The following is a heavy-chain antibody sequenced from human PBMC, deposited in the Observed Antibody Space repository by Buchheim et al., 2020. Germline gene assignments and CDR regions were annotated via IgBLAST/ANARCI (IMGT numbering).Heavy chain of an antibody. D-gene: IGHD3-22*01. CDR3: TTDRLYLITMIVVADDY. V-gene: IGHV3-15*01. CDR1: GFTFSNAW. Sequence: EVQLVESGGGLVKPGGSLRLSCAASGFTFSNAWMSLVRQAPGKGLEWVGRIKSKTDGGTTDYAAPVKGRFTISRDDSKNTLYLQMNSLKTEDTAVYYCTTDRLYLITMIVVADDYWGQGTL. J-gene: IGHJ4*02. CDR2: IKSKTDGGTT.